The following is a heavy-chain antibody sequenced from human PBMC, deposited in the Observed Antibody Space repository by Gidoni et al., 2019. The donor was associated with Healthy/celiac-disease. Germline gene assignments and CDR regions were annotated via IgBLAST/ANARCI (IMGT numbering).Heavy chain of an antibody. CDR1: GASITSTTNYY. J-gene: IGHJ4*02. D-gene: IGHD6-13*01. V-gene: IGHV4-61*02. CDR3: ARGGSSIWYEFDY. Sequence: QVQLQESGPGLVKPSQTLSLTCTVPGASITSTTNYYWSWVRQPADKGLEWIGRIYTSGTTNYNPSFKSRVTLSVDTSKNQFSLKLTSVTAADTAIYYCARGGSSIWYEFDYWGQGTLVTVSS. CDR2: IYTSGTT.